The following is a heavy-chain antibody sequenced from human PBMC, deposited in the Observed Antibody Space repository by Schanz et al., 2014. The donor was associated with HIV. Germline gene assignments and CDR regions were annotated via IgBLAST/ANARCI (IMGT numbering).Heavy chain of an antibody. Sequence: QVQLVESGGGVVQPGRSLRLSCAVSGFTLSSYGMHWVRQAPGRGLEWVAVIWNDGRNKYYADSVKGRFTISRDNSKNTLYLQMNSLRVEDTAVYYCAKDQGYDFWSGYYNYYGMDVWGQGTTVTVSS. CDR3: AKDQGYDFWSGYYNYYGMDV. J-gene: IGHJ6*02. CDR1: GFTLSSYG. CDR2: IWNDGRNK. D-gene: IGHD3-3*01. V-gene: IGHV3-30*18.